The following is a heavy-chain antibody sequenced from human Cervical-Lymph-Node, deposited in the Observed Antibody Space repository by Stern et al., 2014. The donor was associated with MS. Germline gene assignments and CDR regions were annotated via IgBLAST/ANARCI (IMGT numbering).Heavy chain of an antibody. Sequence: EVQLVESGGGLVQPGRSLRLSCAASGFTFDDYGMHWVRQAPGKGLEWVSGISWNSGSIGYADSVKGRFTISRDNAKNSLYLQMNSLRAEDTALYYCAKDMEIAVAGTDTGTFDYWGQGTLVTVSS. CDR3: AKDMEIAVAGTDTGTFDY. J-gene: IGHJ4*02. CDR1: GFTFDDYG. V-gene: IGHV3-9*01. CDR2: ISWNSGSI. D-gene: IGHD6-19*01.